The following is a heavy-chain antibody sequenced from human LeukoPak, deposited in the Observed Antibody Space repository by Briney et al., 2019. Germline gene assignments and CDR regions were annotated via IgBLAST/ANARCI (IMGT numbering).Heavy chain of an antibody. D-gene: IGHD6-13*01. CDR1: GFTFTSYS. CDR2: IYPRRSDI. Sequence: AETLRLSCAASGFTFTSYSMDWVRQAPGKGLEWVSYIYPRRSDIYYAESVKGRFTNTRENAKNSLYLQMNSLRAEDTAVYYCARDSIAAVDYWGQGTLVTVSS. J-gene: IGHJ4*02. CDR3: ARDSIAAVDY. V-gene: IGHV3-21*01.